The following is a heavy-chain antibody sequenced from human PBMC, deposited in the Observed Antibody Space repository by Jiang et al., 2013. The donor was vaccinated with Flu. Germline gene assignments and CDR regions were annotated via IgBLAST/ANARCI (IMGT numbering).Heavy chain of an antibody. CDR3: ARTPIFIAVAGTNYYYGMDV. D-gene: IGHD6-19*01. J-gene: IGHJ6*04. CDR1: GFSLSTSGMC. CDR2: IDWDDDK. Sequence: KPTQTLTLTCTFSGFSLSTSGMCVSWIRQPPGKALEWLARIDWDDDKYYSTSLKTRLTISKDTSKNQVVLTMTNMDPVDTATYYCARTPIFIAVAGTNYYYGMDVWGKGTTVTVSS. V-gene: IGHV2-70*11.